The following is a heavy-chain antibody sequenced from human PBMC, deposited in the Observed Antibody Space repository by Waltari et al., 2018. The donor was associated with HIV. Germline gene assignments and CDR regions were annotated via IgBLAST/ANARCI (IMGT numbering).Heavy chain of an antibody. CDR2: INSDGIST. V-gene: IGHV3-74*01. D-gene: IGHD1-26*01. Sequence: EVQLVESGGGSVQPGGSLSLSCAASGFTFSRYWMPWVRQAPGKGLVWVSRINSDGISTSYADSVKGRFTISRDNAKNTVYLQMSSLRAEDTAVYYCARAGRDGKLPPDYWGQGTLVTVSS. CDR1: GFTFSRYW. CDR3: ARAGRDGKLPPDY. J-gene: IGHJ4*02.